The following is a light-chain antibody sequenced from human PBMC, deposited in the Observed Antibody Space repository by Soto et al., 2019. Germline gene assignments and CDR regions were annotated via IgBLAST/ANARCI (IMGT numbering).Light chain of an antibody. Sequence: EIVLTQSPGTLSLSPGERATLSCRASQSVSSSYLAWYQQKPGQAPRLLIYGASSRATGIPDRFSGSGSGKDFPLTISRLEPEDFAGYYCQQYGSSPYTFGQGTKLEIK. V-gene: IGKV3-20*01. J-gene: IGKJ2*01. CDR3: QQYGSSPYT. CDR1: QSVSSSY. CDR2: GAS.